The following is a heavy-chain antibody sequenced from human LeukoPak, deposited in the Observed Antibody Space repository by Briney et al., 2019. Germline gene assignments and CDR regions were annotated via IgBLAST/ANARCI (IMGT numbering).Heavy chain of an antibody. CDR1: GFTFTNYW. Sequence: PGGSLRLSCAASGFTFTNYWMTWVRQAPGKGLEWVAYIKQDGNDKYYADSVKGLFTISRDNAKNSLHLQMNSLRAEDTAVYYCARGGDYGSFDYWGQGTLVIVSS. CDR3: ARGGDYGSFDY. V-gene: IGHV3-7*01. D-gene: IGHD4-17*01. J-gene: IGHJ4*02. CDR2: IKQDGNDK.